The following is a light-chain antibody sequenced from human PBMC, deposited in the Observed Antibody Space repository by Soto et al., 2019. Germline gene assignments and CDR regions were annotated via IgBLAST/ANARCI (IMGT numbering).Light chain of an antibody. CDR2: DAS. V-gene: IGKV1-5*01. Sequence: GDRVTITCRASQSISDWLAWYQQRPGKAPKLLIYDASSLERGVPSRFSGSGSGTEFTLTISSLQPDDFATYYCQQYYSYPYTFGQGTKLEIK. CDR1: QSISDW. CDR3: QQYYSYPYT. J-gene: IGKJ2*01.